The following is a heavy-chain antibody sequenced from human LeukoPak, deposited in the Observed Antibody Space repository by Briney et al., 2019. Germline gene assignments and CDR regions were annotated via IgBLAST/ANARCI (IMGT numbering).Heavy chain of an antibody. D-gene: IGHD6-19*01. CDR3: ARAVAGPRVRFQH. Sequence: PSETLSLTCTVSGGSISSYYWSWIRQPPGKGLEWIGYIYYSGSTNYNPSLKSRVTISVDTSKNQFSLKLSSVTAADTAVYYCARAVAGPRVRFQHWGQGTLVTVSS. CDR2: IYYSGST. V-gene: IGHV4-59*01. CDR1: GGSISSYY. J-gene: IGHJ1*01.